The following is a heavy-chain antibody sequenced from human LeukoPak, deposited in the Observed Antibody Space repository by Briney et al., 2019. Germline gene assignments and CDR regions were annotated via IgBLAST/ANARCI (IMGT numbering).Heavy chain of an antibody. J-gene: IGHJ5*02. Sequence: PGGSLRLSCAVSGFTFSIYAMSWVRQAPGKGLEWVSAISGSGGSTYYADSVKGRFTISRDNSKNTLYLQMNSLRAEDTAVYYCAKRIAAATSPIDPWGQGTLVTVSS. CDR2: ISGSGGST. V-gene: IGHV3-23*01. CDR3: AKRIAAATSPIDP. CDR1: GFTFSIYA. D-gene: IGHD6-13*01.